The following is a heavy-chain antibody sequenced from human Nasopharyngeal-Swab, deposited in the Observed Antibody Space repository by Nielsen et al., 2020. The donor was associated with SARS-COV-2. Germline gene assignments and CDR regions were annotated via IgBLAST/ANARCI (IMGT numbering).Heavy chain of an antibody. D-gene: IGHD6-13*01. J-gene: IGHJ4*02. CDR1: GGPLSGYY. CDR3: AEKGYTSSWYFY. Sequence: SQTLSLTCAMYGGPLSGYYWSWIRQPPGKGLEWIGEINHSGSTDYNPSHKSRVTISLDTSKNQFSLKLRSVTAADTAVYYCAEKGYTSSWYFYWGQGTLVTVSS. V-gene: IGHV4-34*01. CDR2: INHSGST.